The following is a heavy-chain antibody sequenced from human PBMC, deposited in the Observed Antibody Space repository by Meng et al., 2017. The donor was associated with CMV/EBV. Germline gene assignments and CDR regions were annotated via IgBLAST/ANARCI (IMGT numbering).Heavy chain of an antibody. CDR3: AREIRRWLQLYYYYYGMDV. J-gene: IGHJ6*02. D-gene: IGHD5-24*01. CDR1: GGTFSSYA. Sequence: SVKVSCKASGGTFSSYAISWVRQAPGQGLEWMGGIIPIFGTANYAQKFQGRVTITTDESTRTAYMELSSLRSEDTAVYYCAREIRRWLQLYYYYYGMDVWGQGTTVTVSS. CDR2: IIPIFGTA. V-gene: IGHV1-69*05.